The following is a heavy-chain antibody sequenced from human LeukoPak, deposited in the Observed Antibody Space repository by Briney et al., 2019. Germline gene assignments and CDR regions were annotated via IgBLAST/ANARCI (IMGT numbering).Heavy chain of an antibody. Sequence: SETLSLTCAVYGGSFSGYYWSWIRQPPGKGLEWIGEINHSGSTNYNPSLKSRVTISVDTSKNQFSLKLSSVTAADTAVCYCARGLGWGPGILGYWGQGTLVTVSS. CDR2: INHSGST. D-gene: IGHD6-19*01. CDR1: GGSFSGYY. CDR3: ARGLGWGPGILGY. J-gene: IGHJ4*02. V-gene: IGHV4-34*01.